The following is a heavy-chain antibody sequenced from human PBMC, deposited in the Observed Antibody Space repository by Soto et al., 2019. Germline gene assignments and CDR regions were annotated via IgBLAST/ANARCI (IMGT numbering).Heavy chain of an antibody. J-gene: IGHJ4*02. CDR1: GFTFSGSS. V-gene: IGHV3-73*01. Sequence: EVQLVESGGGLVQPGGSLKLSCAASGFTFSGSSMHWVRRASGKGLEWVGRIRSKANNYATAYAASVKGRFTISRDDSKNTAYLQMNSLKAEDTAVYYCTANDHDDHTSFDQWGQGTLVTVSS. D-gene: IGHD2-2*01. CDR3: TANDHDDHTSFDQ. CDR2: IRSKANNYAT.